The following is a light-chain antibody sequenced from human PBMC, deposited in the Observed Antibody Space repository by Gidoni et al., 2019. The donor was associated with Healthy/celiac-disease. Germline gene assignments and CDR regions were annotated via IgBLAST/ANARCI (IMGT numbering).Light chain of an antibody. Sequence: EIVMTQSPATLSVSPGERATLSCRASQSVSSNLAWYQQKPGKAPSLLIYGASTRATGIPSKFSGSGSGTEFTLTIDSLQSEDFAVYYCQQYNNWPPAADNVXQGTQLEMK. CDR3: QQYNNWPPAADN. J-gene: IGKJ5*01. V-gene: IGKV3-15*01. CDR2: GAS. CDR1: QSVSSN.